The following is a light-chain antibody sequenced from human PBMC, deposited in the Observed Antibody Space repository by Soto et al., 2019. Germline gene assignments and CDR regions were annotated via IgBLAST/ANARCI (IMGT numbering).Light chain of an antibody. CDR1: QGISTY. CDR2: AAS. Sequence: DIQMTQSPSSLSASVGDRVTITCRASQGISTYLAWYQQKPGKGPNLLIYAASALQSGVPSRFSGGGSGTEFTLTISSLQPEDVATYYCQQYANVPYTFGRGTKLEIK. J-gene: IGKJ2*01. CDR3: QQYANVPYT. V-gene: IGKV1-27*01.